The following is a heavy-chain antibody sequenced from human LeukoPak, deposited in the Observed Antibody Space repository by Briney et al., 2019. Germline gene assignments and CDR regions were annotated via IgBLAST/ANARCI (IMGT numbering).Heavy chain of an antibody. J-gene: IGHJ3*02. Sequence: SETLSLTCTVSGGSISSYYWSWIRQPPGKGLEWIGYIFYSGSTNYNPSLKSRVTISVDTSKNQFSLKLSSVTAADTAVYYCASLAAAGTSDDAFDIWGQGTMVTVSS. CDR1: GGSISSYY. CDR3: ASLAAAGTSDDAFDI. D-gene: IGHD6-13*01. CDR2: IFYSGST. V-gene: IGHV4-59*12.